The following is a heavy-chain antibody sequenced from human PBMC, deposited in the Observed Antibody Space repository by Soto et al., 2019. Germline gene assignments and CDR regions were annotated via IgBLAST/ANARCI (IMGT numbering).Heavy chain of an antibody. D-gene: IGHD4-17*01. CDR2: IYYSGST. J-gene: IGHJ2*01. CDR3: ARDPSPSPVTTSVYFDL. V-gene: IGHV4-59*01. Sequence: QVQLQESGPGLVKPSETLSLTCTVSGGSISSYYWSWIRQPPGKGLEWIGYIYYSGSTNYNPSLKSRVTISVDTSKNQFSLKLSSVTAADTAVYYCARDPSPSPVTTSVYFDLWGRGTLVTVSS. CDR1: GGSISSYY.